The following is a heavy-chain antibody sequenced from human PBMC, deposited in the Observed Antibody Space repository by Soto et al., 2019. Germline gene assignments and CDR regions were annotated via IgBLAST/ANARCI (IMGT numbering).Heavy chain of an antibody. CDR3: ARGRVDWNYAFDY. J-gene: IGHJ4*02. CDR2: IYSGGST. D-gene: IGHD1-7*01. CDR1: GFTVSSNY. Sequence: PGGSLRLSCAASGFTVSSNYMSWVRQAPGKGLEWVSVIYSGGSTYYADSVKGRFTISRDNSKNTLYLQMNSLRAEDTAVYYCARGRVDWNYAFDYWGQGTLVTVSS. V-gene: IGHV3-66*01.